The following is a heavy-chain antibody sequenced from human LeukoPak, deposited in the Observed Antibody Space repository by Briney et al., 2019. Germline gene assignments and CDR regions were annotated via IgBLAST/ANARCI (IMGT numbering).Heavy chain of an antibody. D-gene: IGHD6-6*01. J-gene: IGHJ4*02. Sequence: SETLSLTCTVSGGSISSYYWSWIRQPAGKGLEWIGRMYTSGSTHYNPSLKSRVTISVDKSKNQSSLKLSSVTAADTAVYYCARDRDSTSSRFDYWGQGTLATVSS. CDR2: MYTSGST. CDR1: GGSISSYY. V-gene: IGHV4-4*07. CDR3: ARDRDSTSSRFDY.